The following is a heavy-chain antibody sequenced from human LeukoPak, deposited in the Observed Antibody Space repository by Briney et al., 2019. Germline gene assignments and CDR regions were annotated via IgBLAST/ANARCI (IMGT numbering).Heavy chain of an antibody. CDR3: ARDYILPLETDNGDGFAI. D-gene: IGHD5-24*01. CDR2: VSPSHTTR. CDR1: GYTFRQYS. Sequence: ASVKVSCKASGYTFRQYSISWVRRAPGKGFEWMGWVSPSHTTRVYAQEFQGRVTMTADTNTNTVSMELRSLRFDDTAVYFCARDYILPLETDNGDGFAIWGQGTVVTVSS. J-gene: IGHJ3*01. V-gene: IGHV1-18*01.